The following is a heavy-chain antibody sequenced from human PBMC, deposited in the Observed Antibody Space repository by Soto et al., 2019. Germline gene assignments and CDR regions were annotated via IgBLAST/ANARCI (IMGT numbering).Heavy chain of an antibody. J-gene: IGHJ6*02. D-gene: IGHD6-19*01. V-gene: IGHV1-69*13. Sequence: GASVKVSCKASGGTFSSYAISWVRQAPGQGLEWMGGIIPIFGTANYAQKFQGRVTITADESTSTAYMELSSLRSEDTAVYYCAKLSIAVAGKVDYYYGMDVWG. CDR1: GGTFSSYA. CDR3: AKLSIAVAGKVDYYYGMDV. CDR2: IIPIFGTA.